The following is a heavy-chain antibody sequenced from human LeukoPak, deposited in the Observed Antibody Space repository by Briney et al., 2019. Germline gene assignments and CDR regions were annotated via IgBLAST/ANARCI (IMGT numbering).Heavy chain of an antibody. D-gene: IGHD1/OR15-1a*01. CDR1: GGSINTYY. CDR3: ARHGTPMAPRRT. Sequence: KPSETLSLTCTVSGGSINTYYWSWIRQPPGKGLEWIGYIFYSGTTNYNPSLKSRVTMSVDTSKNQFSLNLTSVTAADTAVYYCARHGTPMAPRRTWGQGTLVTVSS. CDR2: IFYSGTT. J-gene: IGHJ4*02. V-gene: IGHV4-59*08.